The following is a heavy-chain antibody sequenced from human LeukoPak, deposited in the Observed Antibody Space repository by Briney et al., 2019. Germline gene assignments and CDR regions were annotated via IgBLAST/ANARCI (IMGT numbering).Heavy chain of an antibody. CDR3: ARSPGAITIQFIDY. D-gene: IGHD2-2*02. Sequence: SETLSLTCTVSGGSISSSSYYWGWIRQPPGKGLEWIGSIYYSGSTYYNPSLKSRVTISVDTSKNQFSLKLSSVTAADTAVYYCARSPGAITIQFIDYWGQGSLVTVSS. V-gene: IGHV4-39*01. CDR1: GGSISSSSYY. CDR2: IYYSGST. J-gene: IGHJ4*02.